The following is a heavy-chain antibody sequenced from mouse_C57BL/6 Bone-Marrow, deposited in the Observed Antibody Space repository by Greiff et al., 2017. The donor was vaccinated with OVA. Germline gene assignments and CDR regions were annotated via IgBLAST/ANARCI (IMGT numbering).Heavy chain of an antibody. D-gene: IGHD2-4*01. CDR2: INPSTGGT. Sequence: EVQLVESGPELVKPGASVKISCKASGYSFTGYYMNWVKQSPEKSLEWIGEINPSTGGTTYNQKFKAKATLTVDKPSSTAYMQLKSLTSEDSAVYYCARRGYDYGEVDYWGQGTTLTVSS. V-gene: IGHV1-42*01. CDR3: ARRGYDYGEVDY. J-gene: IGHJ2*01. CDR1: GYSFTGYY.